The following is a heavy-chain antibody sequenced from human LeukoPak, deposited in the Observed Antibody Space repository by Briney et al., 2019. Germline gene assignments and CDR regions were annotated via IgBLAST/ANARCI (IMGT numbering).Heavy chain of an antibody. CDR1: GGTFSSDT. CDR2: IIPILGIA. V-gene: IGHV1-69*02. CDR3: ARNKNLGNYFDY. Sequence: SVKVSCKASGGTFSSDTISWVRQAPGQGLEWMGRIIPILGIANYAQKFQGRVTITADKSTSTAYMELSSLRSEDTAVYYCARNKNLGNYFDYWGQGTLVTVSS. J-gene: IGHJ4*02. D-gene: IGHD1-14*01.